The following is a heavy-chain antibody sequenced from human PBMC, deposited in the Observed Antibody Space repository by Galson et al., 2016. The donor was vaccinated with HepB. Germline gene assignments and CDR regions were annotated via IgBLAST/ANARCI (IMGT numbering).Heavy chain of an antibody. CDR3: ATPDEGSGRIFDY. CDR1: GFTFTTYW. CDR2: IKQDGSEK. D-gene: IGHD2-15*01. J-gene: IGHJ4*02. V-gene: IGHV3-7*03. Sequence: SLRLSCAASGFTFTTYWMTWVRQAPGKGLEWVANIKQDGSEKYYVDSVKGRFTISRDNAKNSLYLQMNSLRAEDTAVYYCATPDEGSGRIFDYWGQGTLVTVSS.